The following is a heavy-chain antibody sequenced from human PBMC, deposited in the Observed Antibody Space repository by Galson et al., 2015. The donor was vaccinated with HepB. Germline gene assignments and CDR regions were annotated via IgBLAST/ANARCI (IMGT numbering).Heavy chain of an antibody. CDR3: ARRGKPGYSSGWYNY. D-gene: IGHD6-19*01. J-gene: IGHJ4*02. CDR2: IYPGDSDT. Sequence: QSGAEVKKPGESLKISCKGSGYSFTTYWICWVRQMPGKGLEWMGIIYPGDSDTRYSPSFQGRVTISVDKSISTAYLQWSSLKASDTAMYYCARRGKPGYSSGWYNYWGQGTLVTVSS. CDR1: GYSFTTYW. V-gene: IGHV5-51*01.